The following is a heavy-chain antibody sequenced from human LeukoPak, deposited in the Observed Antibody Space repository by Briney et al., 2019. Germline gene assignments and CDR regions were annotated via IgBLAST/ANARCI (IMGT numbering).Heavy chain of an antibody. V-gene: IGHV3-30*18. D-gene: IGHD3-22*01. CDR1: GFTFSSYG. CDR2: ISYDGSNK. J-gene: IGHJ4*02. CDR3: AKSPGYYDSSGIDY. Sequence: GGSLRLSCAASGFTFSSYGMHWVRQAPGKGLEWVAVISYDGSNKYYADSVKGRFTISRDNSKNTLYLQMNSLRAEDTAVYYCAKSPGYYDSSGIDYWGQGTLVTVSS.